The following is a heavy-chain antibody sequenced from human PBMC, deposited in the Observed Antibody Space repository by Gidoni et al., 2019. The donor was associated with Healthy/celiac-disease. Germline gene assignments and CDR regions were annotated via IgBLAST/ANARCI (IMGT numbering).Heavy chain of an antibody. CDR3: AKLTTVVTTSFDY. V-gene: IGHV3-23*01. J-gene: IGHJ4*02. D-gene: IGHD4-17*01. CDR1: GFTFSSYA. Sequence: EVQLLESGGGLVQPGGSLRLSCAASGFTFSSYAIGWVRQAPGTGLEWVSAISGSGGSTYYADSVKGRFTISRDNSKNTLYLQMNSLRAEDTAVYYCAKLTTVVTTSFDYWGQGTLVTVSS. CDR2: ISGSGGST.